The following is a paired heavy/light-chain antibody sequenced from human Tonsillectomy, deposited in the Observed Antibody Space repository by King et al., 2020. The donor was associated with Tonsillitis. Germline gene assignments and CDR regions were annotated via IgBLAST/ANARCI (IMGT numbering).Light chain of an antibody. Sequence: QAVVTQEPSLTVSPGGTVTLTCGSSTGPVTSGHYPYWLQQMPGQAPKTLIYDTDTKYSWTPARFSGSLLGGKAALTLSGAQPEDEADYYCLLFYSGAQVFGGGTKLTVL. V-gene: IGLV7-46*01. CDR2: DTD. CDR1: TGPVTSGHY. J-gene: IGLJ3*02. CDR3: LLFYSGAQV.
Heavy chain of an antibody. CDR3: ARGHCTDWMNCSPAGWFDP. CDR2: INPNSGGS. D-gene: IGHD2-8*02. CDR1: GYTFTGYY. V-gene: IGHV1-2*02. Sequence: QVHLVQSGTEVKKPGASVKVSCKASGYTFTGYYMHWVRQAPGQGLEWMGRINPNSGGSDYAQKFQGRVTMTRDTSITTAYMELSGLTSDDTAVYYCARGHCTDWMNCSPAGWFDPWGQGTQVTVSS. J-gene: IGHJ5*02.